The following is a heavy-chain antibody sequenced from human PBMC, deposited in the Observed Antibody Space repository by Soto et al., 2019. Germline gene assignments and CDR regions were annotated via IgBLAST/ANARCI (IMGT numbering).Heavy chain of an antibody. Sequence: QVQLVQSGAEVKKPGASVKVSCKDSGYTFTSYGISWVRQAPGQGLEWMGWISAYNGNTNYAQKLQGRVTMTTDTSTSTAYMELRSLRSDDTAVYYCARGRIGQGIVVVITSFDYWGQGTLVTVSS. J-gene: IGHJ4*02. CDR3: ARGRIGQGIVVVITSFDY. CDR2: ISAYNGNT. V-gene: IGHV1-18*01. D-gene: IGHD3-22*01. CDR1: GYTFTSYG.